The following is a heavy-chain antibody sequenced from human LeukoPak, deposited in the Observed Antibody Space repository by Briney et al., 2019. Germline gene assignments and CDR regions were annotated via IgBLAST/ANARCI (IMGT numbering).Heavy chain of an antibody. Sequence: GGSLRLSCAASGFTVSSNYMSWVRQAPGKGLEWVSVIYGGGSTYYPDSVKGRFIISRDNSKNTLYLQMNSLRAEDTAVYYCASTSYGSGNYYLGFWGQGTLVTVSS. D-gene: IGHD3-10*01. V-gene: IGHV3-53*01. CDR3: ASTSYGSGNYYLGF. J-gene: IGHJ4*02. CDR1: GFTVSSNY. CDR2: IYGGGST.